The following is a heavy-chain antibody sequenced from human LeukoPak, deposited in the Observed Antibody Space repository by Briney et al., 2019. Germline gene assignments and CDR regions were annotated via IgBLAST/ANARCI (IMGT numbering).Heavy chain of an antibody. Sequence: ASVKVSCKASGYTFTSYDINWVRQATGQGLEWMGWMNPNSGNTGYAQKFQGRVTMTRNTSISTAYMELSSLRSEDTAVYYCARGEYSSSWVNWFDPWGQGTLVTVSS. J-gene: IGHJ5*02. D-gene: IGHD6-13*01. CDR1: GYTFTSYD. CDR2: MNPNSGNT. V-gene: IGHV1-8*01. CDR3: ARGEYSSSWVNWFDP.